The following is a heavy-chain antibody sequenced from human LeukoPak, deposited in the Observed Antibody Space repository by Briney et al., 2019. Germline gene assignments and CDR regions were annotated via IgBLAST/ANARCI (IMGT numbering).Heavy chain of an antibody. CDR1: GFTVSNNY. V-gene: IGHV3-66*01. D-gene: IGHD4-11*01. J-gene: IGHJ3*02. Sequence: GGSLRLSCAASGFTVSNNYMEWVRQAPGKGLEWVSVIYTGSSTYYADSVKGRFTISRDNSKNTLYLQMNSLRAEDTAVYYCARASTARAFDIWGQGTMVTVSS. CDR3: ARASTARAFDI. CDR2: IYTGSST.